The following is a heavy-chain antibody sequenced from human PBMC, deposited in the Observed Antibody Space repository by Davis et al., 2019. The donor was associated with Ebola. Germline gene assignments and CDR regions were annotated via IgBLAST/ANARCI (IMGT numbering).Heavy chain of an antibody. CDR3: VRDYNDGIGRFDY. Sequence: GESLKISCAASGFTVRSTYMSWVRQAPGKGLEWVSVIYSGGTTRYADYAESVKGRFTISRDNSKSTLYLQMNSLRLEDTAVYYCVRDYNDGIGRFDYWGQGTLVTVSS. J-gene: IGHJ4*02. CDR2: IYSGGTTRYA. V-gene: IGHV3-66*02. CDR1: GFTVRSTY. D-gene: IGHD3-10*01.